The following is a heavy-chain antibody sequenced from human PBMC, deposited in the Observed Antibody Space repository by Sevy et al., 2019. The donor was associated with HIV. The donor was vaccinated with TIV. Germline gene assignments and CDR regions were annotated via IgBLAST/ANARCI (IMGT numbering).Heavy chain of an antibody. Sequence: SETLSLTCTVSGGSISSSSYYWGWIRQPPGKGLEWIGSIYYSGSTYYNPSLKSRVTISVDTSKNQFSLKLSSVTAAETAVYYCARQGYGDYLSWGQGTLVTVSS. V-gene: IGHV4-39*01. J-gene: IGHJ5*02. CDR3: ARQGYGDYLS. CDR1: GGSISSSSYY. CDR2: IYYSGST. D-gene: IGHD4-17*01.